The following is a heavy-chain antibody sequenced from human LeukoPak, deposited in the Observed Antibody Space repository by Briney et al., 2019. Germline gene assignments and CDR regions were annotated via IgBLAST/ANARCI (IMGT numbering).Heavy chain of an antibody. V-gene: IGHV4-39*01. CDR1: GGSISSSSYY. CDR2: IYYSGST. D-gene: IGHD3-10*01. J-gene: IGHJ4*02. Sequence: PSETLSLTCTVSGGSISSSSYYWGWIRQPPGKGLEWIGSIYYSGSTYYNPSLKSRVTISVDTSKNQFSLKLSSVTAADTAVYYCARYRITMVRGGTFDYWGQGTLVTVSS. CDR3: ARYRITMVRGGTFDY.